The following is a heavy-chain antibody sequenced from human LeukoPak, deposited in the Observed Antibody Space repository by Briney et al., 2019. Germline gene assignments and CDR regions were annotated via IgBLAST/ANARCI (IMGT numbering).Heavy chain of an antibody. CDR1: GFTFSSYA. CDR2: ISSNGGST. J-gene: IGHJ4*02. V-gene: IGHV3-64*01. D-gene: IGHD3-22*01. Sequence: GGSLRLSCAASGFTFSSYAMHWVRQAPGKGLEYVSAISSNGGSTYYANSVKGRFTISRDNSKNTLYLQMNSLRAEDTAVYYCAKEGYYDSSGYYYFDYWGQGTLVTVSS. CDR3: AKEGYYDSSGYYYFDY.